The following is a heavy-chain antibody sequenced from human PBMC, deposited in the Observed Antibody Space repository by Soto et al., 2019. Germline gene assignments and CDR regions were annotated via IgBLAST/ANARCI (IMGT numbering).Heavy chain of an antibody. CDR2: ILYSGSS. D-gene: IGHD6-13*01. Sequence: VQLRESGPRLVKPSETLSLTCSVSGGSISGYYWSWIRQTPGKGLEWIGYILYSGSSSYKPSLKSRLTISVDTSKNQFSLRLTSVTAADTAVYYCARAKGAAGSGLFDQWGQGTLVTVSS. CDR1: GGSISGYY. J-gene: IGHJ4*02. CDR3: ARAKGAAGSGLFDQ. V-gene: IGHV4-59*01.